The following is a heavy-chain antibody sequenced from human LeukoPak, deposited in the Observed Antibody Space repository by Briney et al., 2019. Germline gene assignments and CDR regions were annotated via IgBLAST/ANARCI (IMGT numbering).Heavy chain of an antibody. J-gene: IGHJ4*02. D-gene: IGHD3-22*01. CDR2: ISGSGGST. Sequence: GGSLRLSCAASGFRFSSYGMHWVRQAPCKGLDWVSAISGSGGSTYYADSVKGRFTISRDNSKNTLYLQMNSLRAEVTAVYYCAKDDYDSSGYYFTPFDYWGQGTLVTVSS. V-gene: IGHV3-23*01. CDR3: AKDDYDSSGYYFTPFDY. CDR1: GFRFSSYG.